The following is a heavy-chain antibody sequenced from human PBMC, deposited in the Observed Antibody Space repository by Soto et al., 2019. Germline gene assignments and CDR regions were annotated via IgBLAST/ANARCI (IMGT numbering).Heavy chain of an antibody. J-gene: IGHJ4*02. Sequence: VESLKISCKASGYRFTSSWIGWVRQMPGKGLEWMGIIYPGDSDTRYRPSFQGQVTISADKSSSTAYLQWNSLQASDTAMYYCARLPGIVAPGPLCLDNSGQGTRVTVSS. CDR2: IYPGDSDT. CDR1: GYRFTSSW. CDR3: ARLPGIVAPGPLCLDN. V-gene: IGHV5-51*01. D-gene: IGHD2-2*01.